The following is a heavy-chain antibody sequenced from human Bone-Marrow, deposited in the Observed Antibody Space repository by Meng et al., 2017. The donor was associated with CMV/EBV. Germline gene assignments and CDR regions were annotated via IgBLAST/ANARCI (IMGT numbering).Heavy chain of an antibody. V-gene: IGHV1-2*02. CDR1: GFTFTAHY. J-gene: IGHJ6*02. CDR2: IKPDSGYT. CDR3: ARVCSSTSCYSVYYYGMDV. D-gene: IGHD2-2*01. Sequence: ASVKVSCKASGFTFTAHYMHWVRQAPGQGLEWMGWIKPDSGYTNYAQNFQGRVTMTRDTSISTAYMELSRLRSDDTAVYYCARVCSSTSCYSVYYYGMDVWGQGTTVTVSS.